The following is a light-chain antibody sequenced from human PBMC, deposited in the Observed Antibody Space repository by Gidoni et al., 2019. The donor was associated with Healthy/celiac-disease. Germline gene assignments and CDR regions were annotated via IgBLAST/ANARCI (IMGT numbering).Light chain of an antibody. CDR1: QSVLYSSNNKNY. V-gene: IGKV4-1*01. J-gene: IGKJ3*01. CDR2: WAS. CDR3: QQYYSTLT. Sequence: DIVMTQSPDSLAVSLGERANINCKSSQSVLYSSNNKNYLAWYQQKPGQPPKLLIYWASTRESGVPDRFSGSGSGTDFTLTISSLQAEDVAVYYCQQYYSTLTFGPXTKVDIK.